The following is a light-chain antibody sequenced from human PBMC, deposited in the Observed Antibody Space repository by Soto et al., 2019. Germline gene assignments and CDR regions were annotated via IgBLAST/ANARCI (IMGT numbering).Light chain of an antibody. CDR3: QQFNSYPRT. CDR1: QGISSY. J-gene: IGKJ1*01. Sequence: IQLTQSPSSLSASVGDRVTITCRASQGISSYLAWYQQKPGKAPNLLIYGASTLQSGVPSRFSGSGSGTDFTLTISSLQPEDFATYYCQQFNSYPRTFGQGTTEEMK. V-gene: IGKV1-9*01. CDR2: GAS.